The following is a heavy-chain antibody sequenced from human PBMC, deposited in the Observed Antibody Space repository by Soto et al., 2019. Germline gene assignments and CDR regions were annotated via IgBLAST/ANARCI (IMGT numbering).Heavy chain of an antibody. Sequence: GGSLRLSCAASGFTFSSYAMSWVRQAPGKGLEWVSAISGSGGSTYYADSVKGRFTISRDNSKNTLYLQMNSLRAEDTAVYYCAKSPRPYYDILTGYARYYYYSMDVWGQGTTVTVSS. CDR1: GFTFSSYA. CDR2: ISGSGGST. J-gene: IGHJ6*02. D-gene: IGHD3-9*01. CDR3: AKSPRPYYDILTGYARYYYYSMDV. V-gene: IGHV3-23*01.